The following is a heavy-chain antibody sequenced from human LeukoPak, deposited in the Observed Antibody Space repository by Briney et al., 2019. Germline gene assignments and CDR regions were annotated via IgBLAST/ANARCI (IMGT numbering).Heavy chain of an antibody. CDR3: ARGHYGDYVWPGEQTVYLDY. Sequence: SVKVSCKASGGTFSSYAISWVRQAPGQGLEWMGGIIPIFGTANYAQKFQGRVTITADESTSTAYMELSSLRSEDTAVYYCARGHYGDYVWPGEQTVYLDYWGQGTLVTVSS. V-gene: IGHV1-69*13. CDR2: IIPIFGTA. D-gene: IGHD4-17*01. J-gene: IGHJ4*02. CDR1: GGTFSSYA.